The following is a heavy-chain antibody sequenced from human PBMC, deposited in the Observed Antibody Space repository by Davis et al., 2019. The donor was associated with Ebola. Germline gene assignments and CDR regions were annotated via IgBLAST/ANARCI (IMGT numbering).Heavy chain of an antibody. D-gene: IGHD4-17*01. J-gene: IGHJ3*02. CDR3: AREIPAGSVDYVFPGFDT. Sequence: SVQVSCKASAGTFSSYAISWVRQAPGHGLDWMGGIIPISGTANYAHKFQGRVTITADESMRTADMEPSSLRYEDTAVYYCAREIPAGSVDYVFPGFDTWGQGTMVTVSS. CDR2: IIPISGTA. CDR1: AGTFSSYA. V-gene: IGHV1-69*13.